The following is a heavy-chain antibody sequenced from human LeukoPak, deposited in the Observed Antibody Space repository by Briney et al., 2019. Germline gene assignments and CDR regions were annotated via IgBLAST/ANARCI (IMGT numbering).Heavy chain of an antibody. D-gene: IGHD6-19*01. CDR2: IKQDGSEK. CDR1: GFTFSSYW. CDR3: ARIIAVAGFDY. Sequence: GGSLRLSCAASGFTFSSYWMSWVRQAPGKGLEWVANIKQDGSEKYYVDSVESRFTISRDNAKNSLYLQMNSLRAEDTAVYYCARIIAVAGFDYWGQGTLVTVSS. V-gene: IGHV3-7*03. J-gene: IGHJ4*02.